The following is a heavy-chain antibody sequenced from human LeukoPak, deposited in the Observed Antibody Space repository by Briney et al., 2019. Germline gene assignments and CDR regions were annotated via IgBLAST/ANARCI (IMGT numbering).Heavy chain of an antibody. Sequence: ASVKVSCKASGYTFTSYATHWVRQAPGQRLEWMGWINAGNGNTKYSQKFQGRVTITRDTSASTAYMELSSLRSEDTAVYYCARGDYYDSSGYLFDYWGQGTLVTVSS. D-gene: IGHD3-22*01. CDR1: GYTFTSYA. CDR3: ARGDYYDSSGYLFDY. J-gene: IGHJ4*02. CDR2: INAGNGNT. V-gene: IGHV1-3*01.